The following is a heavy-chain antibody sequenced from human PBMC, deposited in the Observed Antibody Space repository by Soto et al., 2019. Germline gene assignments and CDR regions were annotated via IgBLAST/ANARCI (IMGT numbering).Heavy chain of an antibody. CDR3: ARGRPLDTADGMDV. J-gene: IGHJ6*02. CDR1: GYPLTSHY. D-gene: IGHD5-18*01. CDR2: INPSGGST. V-gene: IGHV1-46*01. Sequence: AAGKVTCKASGYPLTSHYMHWVPQAPGQELERMGIINPSGGSTSYAQKFQGRVTMARDTSTSTVYLELSRLRSEATAVYYCARGRPLDTADGMDVWGQGTTVTVSS.